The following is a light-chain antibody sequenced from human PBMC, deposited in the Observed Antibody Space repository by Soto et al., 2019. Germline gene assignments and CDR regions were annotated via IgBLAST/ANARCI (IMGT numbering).Light chain of an antibody. V-gene: IGKV3-11*01. CDR1: QSVGSK. J-gene: IGKJ4*01. CDR3: QQYGDWPGA. CDR2: DAS. Sequence: EIVLTQSPATLSLSPGERVTLSCRASQSVGSKLAWYQQRPGQAPRLLIYDASNRATGIPARFSGSGSGTEFSLTISSLQSEDFAVYSCQQYGDWPGAFGGGTKVDIK.